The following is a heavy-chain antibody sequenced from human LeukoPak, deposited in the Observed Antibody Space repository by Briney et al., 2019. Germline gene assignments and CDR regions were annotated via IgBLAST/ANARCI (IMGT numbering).Heavy chain of an antibody. D-gene: IGHD6-13*01. CDR1: GFTFSSYG. CDR3: AKGIAAGPYYFDY. J-gene: IGHJ4*02. CDR2: IRYDGSNK. Sequence: GGSLRLSCAASGFTFSSYGMHWVRQAPGKGLEWVAFIRYDGSNKYYADSVKGRFTISRDNSKNTLYLQMNSLRAEDTAVYYCAKGIAAGPYYFDYWGQGTLVTVSS. V-gene: IGHV3-30*02.